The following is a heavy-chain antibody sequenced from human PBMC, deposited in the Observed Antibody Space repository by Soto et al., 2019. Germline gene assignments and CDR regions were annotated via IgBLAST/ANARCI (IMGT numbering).Heavy chain of an antibody. CDR2: IKSKSDGETA. CDR3: AITAMINRDSSTSFDY. CDR1: GLTFSNVW. D-gene: IGHD5-18*01. Sequence: EVQLVESGGGSVKPGGSLRLSCAASGLTFSNVWMTWVRQAPGKGLEWVGRIKSKSDGETADVAAPVKARFTISRDDSKNTVVLEMNSLTSEDTALYYCAITAMINRDSSTSFDYWGRGTQVTVSS. V-gene: IGHV3-15*01. J-gene: IGHJ4*02.